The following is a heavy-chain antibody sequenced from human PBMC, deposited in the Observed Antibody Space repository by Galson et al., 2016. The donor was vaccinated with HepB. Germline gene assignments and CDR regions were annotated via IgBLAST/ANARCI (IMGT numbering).Heavy chain of an antibody. CDR3: ARVLDYNSVWGSLDY. CDR1: GFSLNSSGLG. D-gene: IGHD3-16*01. J-gene: IGHJ4*02. CDR2: IYWDDGK. Sequence: PALVKPTQTLTLSCTFSGFSLNSSGLGVGWIRQPPGKALEWLALIYWDDGKRYSPSLKRRLSITKDTSKNLVVLTMTDMDPVVTATYYCARVLDYNSVWGSLDYWGQGTLVTVSS. V-gene: IGHV2-5*02.